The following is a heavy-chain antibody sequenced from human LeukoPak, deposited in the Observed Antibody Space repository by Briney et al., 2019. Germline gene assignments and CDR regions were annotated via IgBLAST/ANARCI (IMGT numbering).Heavy chain of an antibody. D-gene: IGHD6-13*01. V-gene: IGHV1-2*02. J-gene: IGHJ3*02. CDR3: ARDMSNIAAAESSFAFDI. Sequence: ASVKVSCKASGYTFTGYYIHWVRQAPGQGLEWMGWINPNSGGTNYAQKFQGRVTMTRDTSISTAYMELSRLRSDDTAVYYCARDMSNIAAAESSFAFDIWGQGTMVTVSS. CDR1: GYTFTGYY. CDR2: INPNSGGT.